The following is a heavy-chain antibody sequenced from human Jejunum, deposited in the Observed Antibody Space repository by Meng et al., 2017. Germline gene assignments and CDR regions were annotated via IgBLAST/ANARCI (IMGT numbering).Heavy chain of an antibody. J-gene: IGHJ5*02. V-gene: IGHV4-34*01. CDR2: INQNGRT. CDR3: VRDRDPMVVGELDP. D-gene: IGHD2-15*01. Sequence: QVHLRQWGAGLLKPSETLSLTCGVYGGSFNSYFWNWIRQPPGKGLEWIGEINQNGRTNYNPSLESRVTISMDKSKKEFSLRLASVTAADTALYYCVRDRDPMVVGELDPWGQGTLVTVSS. CDR1: GGSFNSYF.